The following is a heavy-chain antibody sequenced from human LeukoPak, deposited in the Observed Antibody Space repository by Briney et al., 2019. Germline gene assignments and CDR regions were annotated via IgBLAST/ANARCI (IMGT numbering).Heavy chain of an antibody. J-gene: IGHJ4*02. Sequence: PSQTLSLTCTVAARSLSSSSYYWDWLRQPPGRGLEWFASIYYSRSTYYNPSLKSRVTISVDTSKNQFSLKLSSVTAAGTAVYYCARPRFWIGYYPYYFDYWGQGTLVTVSS. D-gene: IGHD3-3*01. CDR1: ARSLSSSSYY. CDR2: IYYSRST. CDR3: ARPRFWIGYYPYYFDY. V-gene: IGHV4-39*01.